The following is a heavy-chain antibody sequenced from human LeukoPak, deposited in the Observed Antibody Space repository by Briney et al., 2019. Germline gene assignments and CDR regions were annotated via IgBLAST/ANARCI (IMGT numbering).Heavy chain of an antibody. Sequence: GRSLRLSCAASGFTFSSYAMSWVRQAPGKGLEWVSAISGSGGSTYYADSVKGRFTISRDNSKNTLYLQMNSLRAEDTAVYYCAKGISTVVVVAAFDYWGQGTLVTVSS. CDR3: AKGISTVVVVAAFDY. CDR2: ISGSGGST. D-gene: IGHD2-15*01. J-gene: IGHJ4*02. CDR1: GFTFSSYA. V-gene: IGHV3-23*01.